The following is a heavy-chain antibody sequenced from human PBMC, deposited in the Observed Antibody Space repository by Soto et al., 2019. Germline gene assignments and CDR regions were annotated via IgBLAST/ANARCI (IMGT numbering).Heavy chain of an antibody. D-gene: IGHD4-17*01. CDR2: ISAYNGNT. CDR3: GRGYTQSTVTPIRY. J-gene: IGHJ4*02. Sequence: ASVKVSCKASGYTFSSYGITWDRQAPGQGLEWMGWISAYNGNTNYAQKLQGRLTMTTDTSTSTAYMELRSRRSDDTAVYYCGRGYTQSTVTPIRYWGQGSLVTDSS. CDR1: GYTFSSYG. V-gene: IGHV1-18*01.